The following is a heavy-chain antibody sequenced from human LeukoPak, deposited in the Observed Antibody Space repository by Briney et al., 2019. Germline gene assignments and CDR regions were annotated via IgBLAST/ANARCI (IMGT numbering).Heavy chain of an antibody. V-gene: IGHV3-23*01. J-gene: IGHJ5*02. CDR1: GFSFGSYA. Sequence: GGSLRLSCAASGFSFGSYAMGWTRQAPGQGLEWVSAISGSGSHANYAESVKGRFTISRDNSKNTLYLQMHSLIAADTAVYFCGSGPVGTTVPWGQGTLVTVSS. CDR3: GSGPVGTTVP. CDR2: ISGSGSHA. D-gene: IGHD1-1*01.